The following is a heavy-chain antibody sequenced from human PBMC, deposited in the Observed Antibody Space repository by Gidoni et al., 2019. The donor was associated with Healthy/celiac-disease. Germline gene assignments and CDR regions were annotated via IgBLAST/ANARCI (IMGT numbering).Heavy chain of an antibody. CDR1: GYSFTSYW. V-gene: IGHV5-51*01. CDR3: ARRGYYGSGSYYDNWFDP. D-gene: IGHD3-10*01. CDR2: IYPGDSDT. Sequence: EVQLVQSGAEVKKPGESLKISCKGSGYSFTSYWIGWVRQMPGKGLEWRGIIYPGDSDTRYSPSFQGQVTISADKSISTAYLQWSSLKASDTAMYYCARRGYYGSGSYYDNWFDPWGQGTLVTVSS. J-gene: IGHJ5*02.